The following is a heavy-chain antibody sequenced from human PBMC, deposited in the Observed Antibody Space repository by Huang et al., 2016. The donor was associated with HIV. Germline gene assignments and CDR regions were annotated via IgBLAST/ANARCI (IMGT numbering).Heavy chain of an antibody. CDR3: VKRAWGLSYFDF. D-gene: IGHD3-16*01. J-gene: IGHJ4*02. CDR1: GFRFSRYD. CDR2: IGGRDVRS. V-gene: IGHV3-23*01. Sequence: DVQLLESGGGLVKPGGSLRLSCVASGFRFSRYDMSWVRQAPGQGLDWVSAIGGRDVRSYYTDSVQGRFTISRDNSKNTLYLQMNSLRAEDTAVYFCVKRAWGLSYFDFWGQGTLVTVSA.